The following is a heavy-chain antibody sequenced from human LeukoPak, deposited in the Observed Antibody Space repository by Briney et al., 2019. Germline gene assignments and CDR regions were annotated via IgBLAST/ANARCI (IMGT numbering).Heavy chain of an antibody. J-gene: IGHJ2*01. Sequence: GGSLRLSCEASGFTFGTHAMNWLRPTPGKGLEWLSVISGDDQNTTYAYSVKGRFTISRDTSKNTLYMEMNSLRVDDTAIYYCAKDGYYSAANHFARLHFDLWGRGTRVTVSS. V-gene: IGHV3-23*01. CDR2: ISGDDQNT. CDR3: AKDGYYSAANHFARLHFDL. CDR1: GFTFGTHA. D-gene: IGHD2-15*01.